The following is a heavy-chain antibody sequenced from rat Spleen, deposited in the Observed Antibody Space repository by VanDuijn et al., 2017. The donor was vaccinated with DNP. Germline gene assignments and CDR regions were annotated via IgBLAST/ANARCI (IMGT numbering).Heavy chain of an antibody. CDR3: VRHSSFMDWFAY. CDR1: GFTFSNYG. CDR2: ISYDGGRT. D-gene: IGHD1-2*01. Sequence: EVQLVESGGGLVQPGKSLKLSCAASGFTFSNYGMAWVRRAPEKGLEWVATISYDGGRTYYRDSVKGRFTISRDNAESSLYLQMDSLRSEDTATYYCVRHSSFMDWFAYWGQGTLVTVSS. J-gene: IGHJ3*01. V-gene: IGHV5-7*01.